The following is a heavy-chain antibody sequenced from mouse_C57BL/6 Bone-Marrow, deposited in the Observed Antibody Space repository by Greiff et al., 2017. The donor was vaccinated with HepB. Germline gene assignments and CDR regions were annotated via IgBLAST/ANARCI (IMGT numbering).Heavy chain of an antibody. V-gene: IGHV1-58*01. Sequence: VQLQQPGTELVKPGASVKLSCKASGYTFTSYWMHWVKQRPGQGLEWIGYIYIGNGYTEYNEKFKGKATLTSDTSSSTAYMQLSSLTSEDSAIYFCARGDGKGYWGQGTTLTVSS. D-gene: IGHD2-1*01. CDR1: GYTFTSYW. CDR2: IYIGNGYT. CDR3: ARGDGKGY. J-gene: IGHJ2*01.